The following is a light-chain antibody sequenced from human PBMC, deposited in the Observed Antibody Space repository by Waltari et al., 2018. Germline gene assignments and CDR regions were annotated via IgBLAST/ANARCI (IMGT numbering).Light chain of an antibody. CDR1: NSNIGSNT. J-gene: IGLJ3*02. V-gene: IGLV1-44*01. CDR3: AAWDDSLTGSWV. Sequence: QSVLTQPPSASGTPGQRVTISCSGSNSNIGSNTVNWYQHFPGTAPKLLIYRNSQRPSGVPDRFFGSKSGTSASLAISGLQSEDDADYYCAAWDDSLTGSWVFGGGTKLTV. CDR2: RNS.